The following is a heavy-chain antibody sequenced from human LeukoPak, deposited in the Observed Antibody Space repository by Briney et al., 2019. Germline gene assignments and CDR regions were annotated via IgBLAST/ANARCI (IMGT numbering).Heavy chain of an antibody. CDR2: INPKSGAT. Sequence: GASVKVSCKASGYTFDENYIHWVRQAPGQGPEWMGWINPKSGATDSAQKFQGRLTMTRDTSIATASMDLSGLRLDDTGIYYCARAGDKSTGHYDSFHFWGQGTMITVSS. CDR3: ARAGDKSTGHYDSFHF. CDR1: GYTFDENY. V-gene: IGHV1-2*02. J-gene: IGHJ3*01. D-gene: IGHD2-8*02.